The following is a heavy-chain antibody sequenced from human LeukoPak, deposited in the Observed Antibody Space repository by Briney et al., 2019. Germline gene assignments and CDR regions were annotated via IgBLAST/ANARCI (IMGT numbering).Heavy chain of an antibody. D-gene: IGHD2/OR15-2a*01. Sequence: PSETLSLTCTVSGGSISSYYWSWIRQPPGKGLEWIGYIYYSGSTNYNPSLKSRVTISVDKSKNQFSLKLSSVTAADTAVYYCAVFLLPGGFWSDYWGQGTLVTVSS. CDR3: AVFLLPGGFWSDY. J-gene: IGHJ4*02. CDR1: GGSISSYY. V-gene: IGHV4-59*12. CDR2: IYYSGST.